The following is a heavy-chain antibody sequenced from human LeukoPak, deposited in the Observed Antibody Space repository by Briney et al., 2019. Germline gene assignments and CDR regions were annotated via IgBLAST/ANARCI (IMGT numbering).Heavy chain of an antibody. CDR3: ARGDDSSGYYGAFDI. V-gene: IGHV3-21*01. J-gene: IGHJ3*02. CDR1: GFTFSSYS. Sequence: VGSLRLSCAASGFTFSSYSINWVRQAPGKGLDWVSSISSSSSYIYYADSVKGRFTISRDNAKNSLYLQMNSLRAEDTAVCYCARGDDSSGYYGAFDIWGQGTMVTVSS. CDR2: ISSSSSYI. D-gene: IGHD3-22*01.